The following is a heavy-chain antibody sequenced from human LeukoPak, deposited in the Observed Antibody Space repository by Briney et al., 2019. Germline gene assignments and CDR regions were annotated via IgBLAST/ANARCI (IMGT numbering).Heavy chain of an antibody. CDR1: GFTVSSNY. D-gene: IGHD6-19*01. J-gene: IGHJ6*03. CDR3: ARVGPENRIAVADYYYYYYMDV. Sequence: GGSLRLSCAASGFTVSSNYMSWVRQAPGKGLEWVSVIYSGGSTYYADSVKGRFTISRDNSKNTLYLQMNSLRAEDTAVYYCARVGPENRIAVADYYYYYYMDVWGKGTTVTISS. V-gene: IGHV3-53*01. CDR2: IYSGGST.